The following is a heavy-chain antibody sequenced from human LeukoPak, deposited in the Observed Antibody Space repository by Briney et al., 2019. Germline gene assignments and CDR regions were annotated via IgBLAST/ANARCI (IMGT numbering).Heavy chain of an antibody. CDR2: VHLDGRT. D-gene: IGHD6-25*01. Sequence: SETLSLTCGVSGGSVSSTNWWTWIRQPPGKGLEWIGEVHLDGRTNFNPSLKSRLTTSVDLSANHVSLKLTSVTAADTAVYYCAREGGFYRPLDYSGQGTLVTVSS. CDR1: GGSVSSTNW. V-gene: IGHV4-4*02. CDR3: AREGGFYRPLDY. J-gene: IGHJ4*02.